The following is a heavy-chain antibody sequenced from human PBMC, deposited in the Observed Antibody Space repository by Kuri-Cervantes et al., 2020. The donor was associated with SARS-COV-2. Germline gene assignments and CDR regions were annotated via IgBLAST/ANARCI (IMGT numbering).Heavy chain of an antibody. CDR1: GFTFTSYA. CDR2: ISDDGSNK. V-gene: IGHV3-30-3*02. CDR3: VKTLFPYCSGGSCSTPVIPRYGMDV. D-gene: IGHD2-15*01. J-gene: IGHJ6*02. Sequence: GESLKISCAASGFTFTSYAIHWVRQAPGKGLEWVAVISDDGSNKYYADSVKGRFTISRDNSKNTLYLQMSSLRAEDTAVYYCVKTLFPYCSGGSCSTPVIPRYGMDVWGQGTAVTVSS.